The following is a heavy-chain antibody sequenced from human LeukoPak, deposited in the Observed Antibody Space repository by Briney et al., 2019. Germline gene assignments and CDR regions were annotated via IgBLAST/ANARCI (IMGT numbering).Heavy chain of an antibody. J-gene: IGHJ4*02. V-gene: IGHV3-21*01. CDR3: ARRGYCSGGSCYYFDY. CDR2: ISSSSSYI. D-gene: IGHD2-15*01. Sequence: GGSLRLSCAASGFTFSSYSMNWVRQAPGKGLEWVSSISSSSSYIYYADPVKGRFTISRDNAKNSLYLQMNSLRAEDTAVYYCARRGYCSGGSCYYFDYWGQGTLVTVSS. CDR1: GFTFSSYS.